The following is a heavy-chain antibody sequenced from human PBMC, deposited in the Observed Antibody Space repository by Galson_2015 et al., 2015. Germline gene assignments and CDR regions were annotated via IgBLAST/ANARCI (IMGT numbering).Heavy chain of an antibody. D-gene: IGHD3-16*01. CDR1: GFSFNSYA. Sequence: SLRLSCAASGFSFNSYAMTWIRQAPGNGLEWVSGIDGSGGSTIYADSVKGRFTVSRDNSKNTLYLQMNSLRVEDTAVYYCAKMRANAGGVGGDYFDYWGQGALVPIS. CDR2: IDGSGGST. V-gene: IGHV3-23*01. CDR3: AKMRANAGGVGGDYFDY. J-gene: IGHJ4*02.